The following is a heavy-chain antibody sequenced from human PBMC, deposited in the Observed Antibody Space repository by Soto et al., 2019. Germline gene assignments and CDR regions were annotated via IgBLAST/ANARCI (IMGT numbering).Heavy chain of an antibody. J-gene: IGHJ3*02. CDR1: DFIFGTFA. CDR2: ISPSGDTT. CDR3: AHPRGYGVFDAYDI. V-gene: IGHV3-23*01. Sequence: GSLRLSCVGSDFIFGTFAMTWVRQAPGKGLDWVSGISPSGDTTYYADSVKGRFTISRDNSKTVLYLQMNSLRAEDTAVYYCAHPRGYGVFDAYDIWGQGAMVT. D-gene: IGHD4-17*01.